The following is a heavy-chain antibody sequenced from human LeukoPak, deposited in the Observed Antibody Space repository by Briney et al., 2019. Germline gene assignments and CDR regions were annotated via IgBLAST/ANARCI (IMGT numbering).Heavy chain of an antibody. CDR1: GFTFSSYA. J-gene: IGHJ6*04. V-gene: IGHV3-23*01. D-gene: IGHD3-3*01. CDR2: ISGSGGST. Sequence: PGGSLRLSCAASGFTFSSYAMSWVRQVPGKGLEWVSAISGSGGSTYHADSVKGRFTISRDNSKNTLYLQMNSLRAEDTAVYYCAKGLGVGVYEAFDIWGKGTTVTVSS. CDR3: AKGLGVGVYEAFDI.